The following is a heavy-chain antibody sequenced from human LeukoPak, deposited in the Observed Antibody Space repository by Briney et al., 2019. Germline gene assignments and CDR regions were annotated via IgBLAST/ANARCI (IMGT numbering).Heavy chain of an antibody. D-gene: IGHD3-22*01. CDR3: ARLRFSSGYFIAWFDP. Sequence: LGESLKISCKGSGYSFTSYWIGWVRQMPGKGLEWMGIIYPGDSDTRYSPSFQGQVTISADKSISTAYLQWSSLKASDTAMYYCARLRFSSGYFIAWFDPWGQGTLVTVSS. J-gene: IGHJ5*02. CDR1: GYSFTSYW. CDR2: IYPGDSDT. V-gene: IGHV5-51*01.